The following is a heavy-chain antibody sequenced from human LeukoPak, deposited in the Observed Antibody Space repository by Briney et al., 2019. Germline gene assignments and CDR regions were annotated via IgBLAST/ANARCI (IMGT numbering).Heavy chain of an antibody. V-gene: IGHV3-23*01. J-gene: IGHJ1*01. CDR1: GFTFSNYW. D-gene: IGHD2-15*01. CDR2: ISGSGGST. CDR3: AKGLIVVVVAAPVLFQH. Sequence: GGSLRLSCAASGFTFSNYWMSWVRQAPGKGLEWVSAISGSGGSTYYADSVKGRFTISRDNSKNTLYLQMNSLRAEDTAVYYCAKGLIVVVVAAPVLFQHWGQGTLVTVSS.